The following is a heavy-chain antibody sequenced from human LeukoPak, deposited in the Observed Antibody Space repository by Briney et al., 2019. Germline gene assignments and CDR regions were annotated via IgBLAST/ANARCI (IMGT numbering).Heavy chain of an antibody. CDR1: GYTFIGYY. V-gene: IGHV1-2*02. CDR3: ARGSLVITFGGVRIGASNWFDP. J-gene: IGHJ5*02. CDR2: INTNSGGT. D-gene: IGHD3-16*01. Sequence: ASVKVSCKASGYTFIGYYINWVRQAPGQGLEWMGWINTNSGGTNYAQKFQGRVTMTRDTSISTVYMELSSLRSDDTAVYFCARGSLVITFGGVRIGASNWFDPWGQGTLVTVSS.